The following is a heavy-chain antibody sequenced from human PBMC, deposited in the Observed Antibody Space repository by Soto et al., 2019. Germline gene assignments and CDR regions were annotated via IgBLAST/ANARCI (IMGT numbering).Heavy chain of an antibody. D-gene: IGHD1-26*01. CDR1: GFTFSSYA. Sequence: EVQLLESGGDLVQSGGSLRLSCAASGFTFSSYAMTWVRQASGKGLEWVAATGGAGGTTFYADSVKGRFTISRDNSKNTLFLQMDSLRTEDTAIYCCAKAPPTWRSGNYVIDYWGQGTLVTVSP. V-gene: IGHV3-23*01. CDR3: AKAPPTWRSGNYVIDY. J-gene: IGHJ4*02. CDR2: TGGAGGTT.